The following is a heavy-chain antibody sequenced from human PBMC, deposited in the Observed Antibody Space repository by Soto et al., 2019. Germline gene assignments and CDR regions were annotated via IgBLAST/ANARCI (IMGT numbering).Heavy chain of an antibody. CDR3: PRQRTTGVTQTYSDH. CDR1: GDTISSRSYC. CDR2: IYYSGRT. V-gene: IGHV4-39*01. Sequence: FVPPTLRCLVSGDTISSRSYCWSLISQPPGKGLEWIGSIYYSGRTYYNPSFKSRVTISIDTSKNQFSLKLSSVTATDTAVYYCPRQRTTGVTQTYSDHRGKGALVTV. D-gene: IGHD2-21*02. J-gene: IGHJ1*01.